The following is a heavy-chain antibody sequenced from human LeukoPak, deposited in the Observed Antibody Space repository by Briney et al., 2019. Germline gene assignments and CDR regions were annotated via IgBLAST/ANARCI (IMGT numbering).Heavy chain of an antibody. CDR2: TYTSGST. CDR3: ARGSRTVIKFFSPFDAFDL. CDR1: GGSISSYY. J-gene: IGHJ3*01. D-gene: IGHD4-17*01. Sequence: SETLSLTCTVSGGSISSYYWSWIRQPAGKGLEWIGRTYTSGSTNYNPSLKSRVTMSVDTSKNQFSLKLSSVTAADTAVYYCARGSRTVIKFFSPFDAFDLWGQGTMVTVSS. V-gene: IGHV4-4*07.